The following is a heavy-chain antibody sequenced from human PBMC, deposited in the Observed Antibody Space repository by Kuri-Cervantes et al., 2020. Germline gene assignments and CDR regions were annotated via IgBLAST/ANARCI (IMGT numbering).Heavy chain of an antibody. CDR3: ARTQTNTAMGRNAFDI. CDR2: ISSSGSTI. Sequence: LSLTCAASGFTFSDYYMSWIRQAPGKGLEWVSYISSSGSTIYYADSVKGRFTISRDNAKNSLYLQMNSLRAEDTAVYYCARTQTNTAMGRNAFDIWGQGTMVTVSS. CDR1: GFTFSDYY. D-gene: IGHD5-18*01. V-gene: IGHV3-11*01. J-gene: IGHJ3*02.